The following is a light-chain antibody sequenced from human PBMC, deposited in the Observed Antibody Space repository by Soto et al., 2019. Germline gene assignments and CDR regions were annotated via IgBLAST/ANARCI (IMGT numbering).Light chain of an antibody. Sequence: EIVLTQSPGTLSLSPLEIATLSCMASQSVSSSYLAWYQQKPGQAPRLLIYGASSRATGIPDRFSGSGSATDFTLTISRLEPEDFALYYCQQYGDSPLTFGGGTKVDI. CDR3: QQYGDSPLT. J-gene: IGKJ4*01. CDR1: QSVSSSY. V-gene: IGKV3-20*01. CDR2: GAS.